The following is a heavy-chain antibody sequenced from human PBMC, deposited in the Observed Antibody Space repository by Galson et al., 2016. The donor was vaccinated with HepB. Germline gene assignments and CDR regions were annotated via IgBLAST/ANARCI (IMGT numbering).Heavy chain of an antibody. J-gene: IGHJ4*03. D-gene: IGHD3-22*01. CDR3: TKSRSASTNYYYDSNFFDS. CDR2: ISGSGDGT. V-gene: IGHV3-23*01. Sequence: SLRLSCAASGFTFSNYAMSWVRQAPGKGLEWVSSISSRISVISGSGDGTYYADSVRGRFTISRDNSKDMIYLQMNNLRAQDTAIYYCTKSRSASTNYYYDSNFFDSWGQGTTVTVSS. CDR1: GFTFSNYA.